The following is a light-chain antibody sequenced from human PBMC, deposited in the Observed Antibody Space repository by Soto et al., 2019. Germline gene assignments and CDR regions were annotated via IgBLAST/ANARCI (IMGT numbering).Light chain of an antibody. CDR1: SSNIGAGYD. Sequence: VLTHPPSVSGAPGQRVTISCTGRSSNIGAGYDVHWYQHLPGTAPKLLIYGTTNRPSGVPDRFSGSKSGISASLAITGLQAEDEADYYCHSYDSSLSASVFGAGTKVTVL. CDR3: HSYDSSLSASV. V-gene: IGLV1-40*01. J-gene: IGLJ1*01. CDR2: GTT.